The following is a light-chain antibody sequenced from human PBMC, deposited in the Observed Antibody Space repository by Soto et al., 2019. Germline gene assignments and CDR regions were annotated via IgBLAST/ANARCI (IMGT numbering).Light chain of an antibody. CDR1: QDINRW. CDR2: NAS. J-gene: IGKJ1*01. V-gene: IGKV1-5*01. CDR3: QQYNSYSSWT. Sequence: DIQMTQSPSTLSASVGDRVTITCRASQDINRWLAWYQQKPGKAPKILIYNASTLESGVPSRFSGSGSGTEFTLTISSLQTADFATYYCQQYNSYSSWTFGQGTKVDIK.